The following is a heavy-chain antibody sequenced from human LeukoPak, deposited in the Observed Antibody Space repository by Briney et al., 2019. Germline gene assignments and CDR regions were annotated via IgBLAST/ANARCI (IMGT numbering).Heavy chain of an antibody. Sequence: GGSLRLSCAASGSAFSSYAMSWVRQAPGKGLEWVSVITGSGDSTDYADSVKGRFTISRDNTKNTLYLQMSSLSADDTAVYYCAKARYSSSWYFDHWGQGTLVTVSS. J-gene: IGHJ4*02. V-gene: IGHV3-23*01. CDR3: AKARYSSSWYFDH. CDR2: ITGSGDST. CDR1: GSAFSSYA. D-gene: IGHD6-13*01.